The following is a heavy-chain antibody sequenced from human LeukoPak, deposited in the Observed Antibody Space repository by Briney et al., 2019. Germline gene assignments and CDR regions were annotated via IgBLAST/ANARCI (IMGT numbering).Heavy chain of an antibody. V-gene: IGHV4-4*07. CDR1: GVSITSYY. CDR2: VYTSGNT. CDR3: GRDLHCSGSHCIGGLAPFDY. D-gene: IGHD2-15*01. Sequence: SETLSLTCAVSGVSITSYYCTWIRQPAGKGQEWDWRVYTSGNTNTETTHYHPSLKSRVTMSVETSKRQFSLKLNSVTAADTAVYCCGRDLHCSGSHCIGGLAPFDYWGEGALVTVSS. J-gene: IGHJ4*02.